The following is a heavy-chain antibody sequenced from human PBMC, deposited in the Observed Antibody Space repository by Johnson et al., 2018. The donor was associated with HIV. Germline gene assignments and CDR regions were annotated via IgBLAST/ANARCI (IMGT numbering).Heavy chain of an antibody. CDR2: IFSVGDV. CDR1: GFTFDDYG. Sequence: VQLVESGGGVVRPGGSLRLSCAASGFTFDDYGMSWVRQAPGKGLEWVSVIFSVGDVYYADSVNGRFTISRDNSKNTLYLQMNSLRPEDTAVYYCARSSGYYGTDAFDIWGQGTMVTVSS. CDR3: ARSSGYYGTDAFDI. V-gene: IGHV3-66*02. D-gene: IGHD3-22*01. J-gene: IGHJ3*02.